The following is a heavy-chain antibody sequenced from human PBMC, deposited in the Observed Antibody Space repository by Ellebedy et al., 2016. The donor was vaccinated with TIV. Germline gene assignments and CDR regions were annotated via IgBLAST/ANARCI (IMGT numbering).Heavy chain of an antibody. Sequence: GESLKISCAASGFEFDTFWMHWVRQVPGKGLVWIAHVNNDGSSANYADYVKGRFTISRDNAKNTLELHMDSLRAEDTGVYYCARATPGGRGLYYYYAMQVWGQGTTVTVSS. CDR2: VNNDGSSA. D-gene: IGHD6-25*01. CDR1: GFEFDTFW. V-gene: IGHV3-74*01. CDR3: ARATPGGRGLYYYYAMQV. J-gene: IGHJ6*02.